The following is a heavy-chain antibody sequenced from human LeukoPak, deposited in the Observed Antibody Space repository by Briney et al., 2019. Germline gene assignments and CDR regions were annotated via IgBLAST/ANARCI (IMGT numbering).Heavy chain of an antibody. CDR3: ARPYYDSSAPPYDY. J-gene: IGHJ4*02. CDR1: GYTFTSYG. V-gene: IGHV1-18*01. Sequence: ASVKVSCKASGYTFTSYGISWVRQAPGQGLEWMGWISAYNGNTNYAQKLQGRVTMTTDTSTGTAYMELRSLRSDDTAVYYCARPYYDSSAPPYDYWGQGTLVTVSS. D-gene: IGHD3-22*01. CDR2: ISAYNGNT.